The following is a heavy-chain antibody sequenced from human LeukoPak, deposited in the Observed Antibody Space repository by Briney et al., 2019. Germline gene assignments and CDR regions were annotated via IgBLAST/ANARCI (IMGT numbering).Heavy chain of an antibody. V-gene: IGHV3-30*18. CDR2: ISYDGNNK. CDR1: GFTFSNYG. D-gene: IGHD1-26*01. J-gene: IGHJ4*02. Sequence: PGRSLRLSCAASGFTFSNYGMHWVRQAPGKGLEWVAVISYDGNNKYYADSVQGRFTISRDNSKNTLYLQMNSLRAEDTAVYYCAKDQSCSGTYYPFDYWGQGTLVTVSS. CDR3: AKDQSCSGTYYPFDY.